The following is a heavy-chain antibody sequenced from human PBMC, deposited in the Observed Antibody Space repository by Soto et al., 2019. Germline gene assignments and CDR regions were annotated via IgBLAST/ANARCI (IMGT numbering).Heavy chain of an antibody. CDR3: ARDKFEYSGYDQGAFDI. Sequence: QVQLQQWGAGLLKPSETLSLTCAVYGGSFSGYYWSWIRQPPGKGLEWIGEINHSGSTNYNPSLKSRVTISVNTSKNEFSLKLSSVTAADTAVYYCARDKFEYSGYDQGAFDIWGQGTMVTVSS. D-gene: IGHD5-12*01. CDR1: GGSFSGYY. V-gene: IGHV4-34*01. J-gene: IGHJ3*02. CDR2: INHSGST.